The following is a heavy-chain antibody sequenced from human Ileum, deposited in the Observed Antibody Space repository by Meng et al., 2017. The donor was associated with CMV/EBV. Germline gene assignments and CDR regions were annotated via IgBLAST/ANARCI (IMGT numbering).Heavy chain of an antibody. CDR3: VRGNWVSDF. Sequence: QVPPQQWGAEVLKPSETLSLTHTVSADSFTGYHWTWIRQPPGKGPEWIGEINYRGSIHYNPSLESRVTISLDMSTNQLSLKLNSVTAADTAVYYCVRGNWVSDFWGQGTLVTVSS. CDR2: INYRGSI. D-gene: IGHD7-27*01. CDR1: ADSFTGYH. J-gene: IGHJ4*02. V-gene: IGHV4-34*01.